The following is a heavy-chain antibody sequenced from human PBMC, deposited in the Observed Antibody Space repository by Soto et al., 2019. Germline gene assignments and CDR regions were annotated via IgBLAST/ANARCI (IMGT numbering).Heavy chain of an antibody. CDR1: GFTFSSYA. Sequence: QVQLVESGGGVVQPGRSLTLSCAASGFTFSSYAMHWVRQAPGKGLEWVSVISNDGSKKSYVDSVKGRFTISRDNSKSTLYLQMNSLRGEDTAIYYCTRIPLRSSPSGGYYYYGIDVWGQGTTLTVSP. CDR3: TRIPLRSSPSGGYYYYGIDV. J-gene: IGHJ6*01. CDR2: ISNDGSKK. V-gene: IGHV3-30-3*01. D-gene: IGHD6-6*01.